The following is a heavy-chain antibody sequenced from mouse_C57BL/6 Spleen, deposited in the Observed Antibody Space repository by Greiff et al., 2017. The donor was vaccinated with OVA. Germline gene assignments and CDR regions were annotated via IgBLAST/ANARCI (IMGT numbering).Heavy chain of an antibody. CDR1: GFSLTSYA. V-gene: IGHV2-9-1*01. J-gene: IGHJ4*01. Sequence: QVQLQQSGPGLVAPSQSLSITCTVSGFSLTSYAISWVRQPPGKGLEWLGVIWTGGGTNYNSALKSRLSISKDNSKSQVFLKMNSLQTDDTARYYCATIYYDYDEAMDYWGQGTSVTVSS. D-gene: IGHD2-4*01. CDR2: IWTGGGT. CDR3: ATIYYDYDEAMDY.